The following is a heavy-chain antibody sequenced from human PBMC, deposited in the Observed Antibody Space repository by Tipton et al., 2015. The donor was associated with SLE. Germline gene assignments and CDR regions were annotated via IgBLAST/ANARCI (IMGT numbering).Heavy chain of an antibody. Sequence: GLVKPSETLSLTCTVSGGSMTSFYWSWIRQAPGKGLEWIGYVYSSGASNFNPSLKSRLTISVDTSKNQLSLKLTSLTAADTAMYYCAGQSGFRDVVAFYGAAVAGLLDYWGQGTLVTVFS. D-gene: IGHD2/OR15-2a*01. V-gene: IGHV4-59*01. CDR1: GGSMTSFY. J-gene: IGHJ4*02. CDR2: VYSSGAS. CDR3: AGQSGFRDVVAFYGAAVAGLLDY.